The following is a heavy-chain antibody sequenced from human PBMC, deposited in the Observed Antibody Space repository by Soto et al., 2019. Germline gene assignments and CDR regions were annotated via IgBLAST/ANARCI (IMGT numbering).Heavy chain of an antibody. Sequence: PGGSPRLSCAASGFTFSSYAMHWVRQAPGKGLEWVAVISYDGSNKYYADSVKGRFTISRDNSQNTLYLQMNSLRAEDTAVYDCARSCVVGPAARDYFGMGVGGQGTADTVSS. CDR1: GFTFSSYA. V-gene: IGHV3-30-3*01. J-gene: IGHJ6*02. CDR3: ARSCVVGPAARDYFGMGV. CDR2: ISYDGSNK. D-gene: IGHD2-2*01.